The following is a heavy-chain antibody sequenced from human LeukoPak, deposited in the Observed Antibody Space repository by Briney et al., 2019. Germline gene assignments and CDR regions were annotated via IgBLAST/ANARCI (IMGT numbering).Heavy chain of an antibody. V-gene: IGHV1-69*04. CDR1: GGTFSSYA. CDR2: IVPILGIA. CDR3: ARDFDGDPDY. D-gene: IGHD4-17*01. J-gene: IGHJ4*02. Sequence: ASVKVSCKASGGTFSSYAISWVRQAPGQGLEWMGRIVPILGIANYAQKFQGRVTITADKSTSTAYMELSSLRSEDTAVYYCARDFDGDPDYWGQGTLVTVSS.